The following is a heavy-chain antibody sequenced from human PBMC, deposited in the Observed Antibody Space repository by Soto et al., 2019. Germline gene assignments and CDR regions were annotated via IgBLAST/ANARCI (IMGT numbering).Heavy chain of an antibody. Sequence: GGSLRLSCAASGFTFSSYWMHWVRQAPGKGLVWVSRINSDGSSTSYADSVKGRFTISRDNAKNTLYLQMNSLRAEDTAVYYCARDYYDSSGYWSFGMDVWGQGTTVTVSS. CDR1: GFTFSSYW. CDR2: INSDGSST. CDR3: ARDYYDSSGYWSFGMDV. J-gene: IGHJ6*02. V-gene: IGHV3-74*01. D-gene: IGHD3-22*01.